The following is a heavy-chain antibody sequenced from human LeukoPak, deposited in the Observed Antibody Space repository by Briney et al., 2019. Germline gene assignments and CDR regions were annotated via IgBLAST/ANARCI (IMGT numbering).Heavy chain of an antibody. D-gene: IGHD5-18*01. CDR1: GFTVSSNY. CDR2: IYSGGST. J-gene: IGHJ6*03. CDR3: ARLYPDTAMGYYYYYMDV. V-gene: IGHV3-66*02. Sequence: GGSLRLSCAASGFTVSSNYMSWVRQAPGKGPEWVSVIYSGGSTYYADSVKGRFTISRDNSKNTLYLQMNSLRAEDTAVYYCARLYPDTAMGYYYYYMDVWGKGTTVTVSS.